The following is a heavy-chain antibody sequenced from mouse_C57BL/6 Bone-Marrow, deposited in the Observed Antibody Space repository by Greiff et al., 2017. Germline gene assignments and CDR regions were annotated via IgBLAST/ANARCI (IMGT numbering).Heavy chain of an antibody. J-gene: IGHJ3*01. Sequence: VQLQQSDAELVKPGASVKISCKASGYTFTDHTIHWMKQRPEQGLEWIGYIYPRDGSTKYNEKFKGKATLTADKSSSTAYMQLISLTSEDSAVYFCEIYYDYDWFAYWGQGTLVTVSA. CDR2: IYPRDGST. CDR1: GYTFTDHT. V-gene: IGHV1-78*01. CDR3: EIYYDYDWFAY. D-gene: IGHD2-4*01.